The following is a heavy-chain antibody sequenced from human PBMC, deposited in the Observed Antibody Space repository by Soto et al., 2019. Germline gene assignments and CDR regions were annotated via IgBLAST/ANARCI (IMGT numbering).Heavy chain of an antibody. V-gene: IGHV1-69*01. D-gene: IGHD3-3*01. CDR3: ASPKFRFWQQLDP. CDR2: IIPIFGTA. Sequence: QVQLVQSGAEVKKPGSSVKVSCKASGGTFSSYAISWVRQASGQGLEWMGGIIPIFGTANYAQKFQGRVTIAADESTSTAYMELSSLRSEDTAVYYCASPKFRFWQQLDPWGQGTLVTVSS. CDR1: GGTFSSYA. J-gene: IGHJ5*02.